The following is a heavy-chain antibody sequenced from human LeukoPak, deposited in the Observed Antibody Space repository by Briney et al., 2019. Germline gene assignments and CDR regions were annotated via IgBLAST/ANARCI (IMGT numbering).Heavy chain of an antibody. CDR3: ARSRWIAVAGDY. V-gene: IGHV3-33*08. CDR1: GFTFTDHY. CDR2: IWYDGSNK. D-gene: IGHD6-19*01. J-gene: IGHJ4*02. Sequence: PGGSLRLSCAASGFTFTDHYMDWVRQAPGKGLEWVAVIWYDGSNKYYADSVKGRFTISRDNSKNTLYLQMNSLRAEDTAVYYCARSRWIAVAGDYWGQGTLVTVSS.